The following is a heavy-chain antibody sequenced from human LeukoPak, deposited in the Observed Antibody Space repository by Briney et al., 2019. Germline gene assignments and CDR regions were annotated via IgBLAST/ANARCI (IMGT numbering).Heavy chain of an antibody. CDR3: ARDSGGFDP. D-gene: IGHD3-10*01. V-gene: IGHV3-21*01. CDR1: GFTFSSYR. Sequence: PGGSLRLSCLASGFTFSSYRMNWVRQAPGKGLEWVSFIRSSSTYISYSDSVKGRFTISRDNANNSLYLQMNSLRAEDTAVYYCARDSGGFDPWGQGTLVTVSS. CDR2: IRSSSTYI. J-gene: IGHJ5*02.